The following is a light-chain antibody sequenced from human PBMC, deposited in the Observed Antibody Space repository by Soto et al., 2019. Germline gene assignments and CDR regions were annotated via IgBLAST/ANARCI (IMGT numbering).Light chain of an antibody. Sequence: QAVVTQPPSASGSPGQSVTISCTGTSSDVGGYNYVSWYQQHPGKAPKLMIYEVTKRPSGVPDRFSGSKSGYTASLTVSGLYAEDEADYFGCSPAGDNTYVFGTGTQLTVL. CDR1: SSDVGGYNY. CDR2: EVT. V-gene: IGLV2-8*01. CDR3: CSPAGDNTYV. J-gene: IGLJ7*01.